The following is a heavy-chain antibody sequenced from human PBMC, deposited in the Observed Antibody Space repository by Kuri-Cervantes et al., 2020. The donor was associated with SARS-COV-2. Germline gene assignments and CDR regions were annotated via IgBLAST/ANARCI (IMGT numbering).Heavy chain of an antibody. CDR3: ARLNAFDI. CDR1: GFTVSSNY. V-gene: IGHV3-66*01. CDR2: IYSGGST. Sequence: GGFLRLSCAASGFTVSSNYMSWVRQAPGKGLEWVSVIYSGGSTYYADSVKGRFTISRDNAKNSLYLQMNSLRAEDTAVYYCARLNAFDIWGQGTMVTVSS. J-gene: IGHJ3*02.